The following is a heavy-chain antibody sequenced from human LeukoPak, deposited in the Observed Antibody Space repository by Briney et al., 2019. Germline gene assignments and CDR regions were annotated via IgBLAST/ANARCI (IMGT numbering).Heavy chain of an antibody. CDR3: ARGIAVAGKTYYFDY. V-gene: IGHV4-34*01. J-gene: IGHJ4*02. CDR2: INHSGST. CDR1: GGSLSGYY. Sequence: SETLSLTCAVYGGSLSGYYWSWVRQPPGKGLEWIGEINHSGSTNYNPSLKSRVTISVDTSKNQFSLKLSSVTAADTAVYYCARGIAVAGKTYYFDYWGQGTLVTVSS. D-gene: IGHD6-19*01.